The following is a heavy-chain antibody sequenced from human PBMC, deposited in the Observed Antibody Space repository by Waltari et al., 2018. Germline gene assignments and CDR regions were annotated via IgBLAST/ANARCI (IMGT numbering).Heavy chain of an antibody. CDR2: VLSTGKT. V-gene: IGHV4-4*02. D-gene: IGHD2-15*01. CDR1: CDSGTSANW. J-gene: IGHJ4*02. CDR3: ARDRGRGLYLDV. Sequence: QLQESGPGLVKPSGTLSLSCAVPCDSGTSANWWSWVRQSPQRGLEWIGQVLSTGKTNYSPSFASRVTMSLDASNNQFSLKVTSATAADTAVYYCARDRGRGLYLDVWGPGTLVTVSP.